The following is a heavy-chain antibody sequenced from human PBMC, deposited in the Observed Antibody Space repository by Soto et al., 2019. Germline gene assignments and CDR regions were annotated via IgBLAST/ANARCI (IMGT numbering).Heavy chain of an antibody. J-gene: IGHJ3*02. D-gene: IGHD1-26*01. CDR2: ISSNGGST. CDR3: VKDRNSGSYPNHDAFDI. V-gene: IGHV3-64D*06. CDR1: GFTFSSYA. Sequence: GGSLRLSCSASGFTFSSYAMHWVRQAPGKGLEYVSAISSNGGSTYYADSVKGRFTIPRDNSKNTLYLQMSSLRAEDTAVYYCVKDRNSGSYPNHDAFDIWGQGTMVTVSS.